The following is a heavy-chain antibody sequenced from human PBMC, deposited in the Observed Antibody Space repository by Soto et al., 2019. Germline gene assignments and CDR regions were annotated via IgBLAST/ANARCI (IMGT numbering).Heavy chain of an antibody. CDR2: INAGNGNT. V-gene: IGHV1-3*01. CDR3: AILCSSTSCYPYFDY. CDR1: GYTFTSYA. J-gene: IGHJ4*02. Sequence: PSVKVSCKASGYTFTSYAMHWVRQAPGQRLEWMGWINAGNGNTKYSQKFQGRVTITRDTSASTAYMELSSLRSEDTAVYYCAILCSSTSCYPYFDYWGQGTLVTVSS. D-gene: IGHD2-2*01.